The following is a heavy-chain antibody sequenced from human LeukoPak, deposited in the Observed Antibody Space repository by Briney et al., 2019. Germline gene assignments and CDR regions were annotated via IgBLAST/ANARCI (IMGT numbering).Heavy chain of an antibody. Sequence: PGGSLRLSCAASGFTFSSNYMSWVRQAPGKGLEWVSVIYSGGSTYYADSVKGRFTISRDNSKNTLYLQMNSLRAEDTAVYYCARAGVIAAPDHDAFDIWGQGTMVTVSS. CDR3: ARAGVIAAPDHDAFDI. CDR1: GFTFSSNY. J-gene: IGHJ3*02. CDR2: IYSGGST. V-gene: IGHV3-53*01. D-gene: IGHD6-13*01.